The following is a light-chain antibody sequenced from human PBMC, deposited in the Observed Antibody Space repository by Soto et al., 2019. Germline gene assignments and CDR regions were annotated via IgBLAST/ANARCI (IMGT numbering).Light chain of an antibody. V-gene: IGKV1-5*03. Sequence: DIQMTQSASTLSASVGDRVTITCRASRSIINWLAWYQQKSGKGPKLLIYKASNLQTGVPSRFSGSGYGTEFTLTISSLQPDGVATYYCQQYSDHWTFGQGTKVDIK. CDR3: QQYSDHWT. J-gene: IGKJ1*01. CDR2: KAS. CDR1: RSIINW.